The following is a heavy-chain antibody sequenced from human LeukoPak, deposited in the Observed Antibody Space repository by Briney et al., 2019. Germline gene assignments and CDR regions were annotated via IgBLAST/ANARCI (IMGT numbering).Heavy chain of an antibody. V-gene: IGHV4-34*01. CDR2: INHSGST. Sequence: SETLSLTCAVYGGSFSGYYWSWIRQPPGKGLEWIGEINHSGSTNYNPSLKSRVTISVDTSKNQFSLKLSSVTAADTAVYYCARGHQSPSTYYFDYWGQGTLDTVSS. J-gene: IGHJ4*02. D-gene: IGHD2-2*01. CDR1: GGSFSGYY. CDR3: ARGHQSPSTYYFDY.